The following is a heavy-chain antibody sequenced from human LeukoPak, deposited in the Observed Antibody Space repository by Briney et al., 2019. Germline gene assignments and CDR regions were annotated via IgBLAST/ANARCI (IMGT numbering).Heavy chain of an antibody. J-gene: IGHJ4*02. CDR2: ISAY. CDR1: RYTFTRYG. D-gene: IGHD3-22*01. Sequence: ASVKASCKASRYTFTRYGISWVRQAPGQGLEWMGWISAYAQKFQGRVTMTTDTSTSTAYMELRSLRSDDTAEYYCARRFNYYDSSGYYEGFYFDYWGQGTLVTVSS. CDR3: ARRFNYYDSSGYYEGFYFDY. V-gene: IGHV1-18*01.